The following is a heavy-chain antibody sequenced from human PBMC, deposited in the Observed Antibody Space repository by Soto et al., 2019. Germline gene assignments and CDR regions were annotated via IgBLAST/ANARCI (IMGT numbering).Heavy chain of an antibody. J-gene: IGHJ4*02. CDR3: ARALRAYCGGDCYSAYFDH. Sequence: SETLSLTCTVSGGSVSSGSYYWSWIRQPPGKGLEWIGYIYYSGSTNYNPSLKSRVTISVDTSKNQFSLKLSSVTAADTAVYYCARALRAYCGGDCYSAYFDHWGQGTLVTVS. CDR2: IYYSGST. D-gene: IGHD2-21*02. V-gene: IGHV4-61*01. CDR1: GGSVSSGSYY.